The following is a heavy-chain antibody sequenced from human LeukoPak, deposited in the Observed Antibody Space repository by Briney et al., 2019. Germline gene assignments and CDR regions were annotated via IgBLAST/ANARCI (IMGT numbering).Heavy chain of an antibody. D-gene: IGHD3-16*01. CDR3: ARGGFSWYFFDY. Sequence: GGSLRLSCAASGITVSINDMSWVRQAPGKGLEWVSLIYSGGSTYYADSVKGRFTISGDNSKNTLYLQMNSLRAEDTAVYYCARGGFSWYFFDYWGPGNPVTVSS. CDR1: GITVSIND. J-gene: IGHJ4*02. V-gene: IGHV3-66*01. CDR2: IYSGGST.